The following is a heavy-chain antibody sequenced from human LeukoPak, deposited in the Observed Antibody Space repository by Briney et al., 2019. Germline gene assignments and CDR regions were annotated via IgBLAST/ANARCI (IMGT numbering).Heavy chain of an antibody. CDR1: GGTFSSYA. Sequence: GSSVKVSCKASGGTFSSYAISWVRQAPGQGLEWMGGIIPIFGTANYAQKFQGRVTITADKSTSTAYMELSSLRFEDTAVYYCARDPRGELNFDYWGQGTLVTVSS. J-gene: IGHJ4*02. CDR3: ARDPRGELNFDY. D-gene: IGHD1-26*01. CDR2: IIPIFGTA. V-gene: IGHV1-69*06.